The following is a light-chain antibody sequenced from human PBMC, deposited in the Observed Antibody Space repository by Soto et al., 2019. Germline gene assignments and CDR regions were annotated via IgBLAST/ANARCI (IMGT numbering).Light chain of an antibody. Sequence: EIVLTQSPDTLSLSPGERATLSCRASQSVRSERLAWYQQKPGQAPRLVIFDASTRATGIPEGFSGSGSGTHFTLTITSLEPEDFALYYCHQYNSWPPGTFGQGTKVDIK. V-gene: IGKV3-20*01. CDR3: HQYNSWPPGT. CDR2: DAS. CDR1: QSVRSER. J-gene: IGKJ2*01.